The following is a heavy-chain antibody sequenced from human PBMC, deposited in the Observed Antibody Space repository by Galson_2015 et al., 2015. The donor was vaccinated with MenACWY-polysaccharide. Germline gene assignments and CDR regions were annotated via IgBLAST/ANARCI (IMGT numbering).Heavy chain of an antibody. CDR2: VTFDGATT. CDR1: GFTFKDYT. J-gene: IGHJ3*02. Sequence: SLRICCAASGFTFKDYTIHWVRQAPGKGLQWVSSVTFDGATTYYADSVTGRFTISRDNSKNSLYLQMNSLLNEDTALYYCAKDAGYSDGNAFDIWGQGTMVTVSS. V-gene: IGHV3-43*01. CDR3: AKDAGYSDGNAFDI. D-gene: IGHD5-18*01.